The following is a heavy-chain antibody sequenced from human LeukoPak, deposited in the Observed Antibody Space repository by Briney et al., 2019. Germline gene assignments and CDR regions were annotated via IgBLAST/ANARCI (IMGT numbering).Heavy chain of an antibody. Sequence: GASVKVSCKASGYSFINYGVSWVRQAPGQGLEWMGWISTYNGDTNYAQKLQGRVTMTTDTSTSTAYMELRSLRSDDTAVYYCARVGVVVTAKLDYTDYWGQGTLVTVSS. CDR2: ISTYNGDT. J-gene: IGHJ4*02. V-gene: IGHV1-18*01. CDR3: ARVGVVVTAKLDYTDY. CDR1: GYSFINYG. D-gene: IGHD2-21*02.